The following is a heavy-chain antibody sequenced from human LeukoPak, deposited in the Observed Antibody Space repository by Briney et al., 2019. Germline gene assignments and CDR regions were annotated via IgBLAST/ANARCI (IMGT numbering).Heavy chain of an antibody. J-gene: IGHJ4*02. CDR2: NNPNSGGT. Sequence: ASVKVFCKASGYTFTGYYMHWVRQAPGQGLEWMGWNNPNSGGTNYAQKFQGRVTMTRDTSISTAYMELSRLRSDDTAVYYCARASVLLWFGEFMGDGWNLDYWGQGTLVTVSS. D-gene: IGHD3-10*01. CDR3: ARASVLLWFGEFMGDGWNLDY. V-gene: IGHV1-2*02. CDR1: GYTFTGYY.